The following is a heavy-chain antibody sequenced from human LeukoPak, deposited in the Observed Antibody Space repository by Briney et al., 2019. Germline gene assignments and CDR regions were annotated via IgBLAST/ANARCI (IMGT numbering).Heavy chain of an antibody. V-gene: IGHV1-2*04. Sequence: ASVKVSCKASGYTFTGYYMLWVRQAPGQGLEWMGWINPNSGGTNYAQKFQGWVTMTRDTSISTAYMELSRLRSDDTAVYYCAREVWEMATIQNYFDYWGQGTLVTVSS. CDR2: INPNSGGT. D-gene: IGHD5-24*01. CDR3: AREVWEMATIQNYFDY. J-gene: IGHJ4*02. CDR1: GYTFTGYY.